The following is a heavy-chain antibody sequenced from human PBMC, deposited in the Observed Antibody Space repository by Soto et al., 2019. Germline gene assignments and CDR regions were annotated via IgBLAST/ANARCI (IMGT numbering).Heavy chain of an antibody. D-gene: IGHD1-7*01. CDR2: ISWNSGSI. CDR1: GFTFDDYA. J-gene: IGHJ4*02. Sequence: EVQLVESGGGLVQPGRSLRLSCGASGFTFDDYAMHWVRQAPGKGPEWVSGISWNSGSIAYADSVKGRFTISRDNAKNSLYLQMNSLTPEDTALYYCAKDFSDIWDYRRDFDYWGQGTLVTVSS. V-gene: IGHV3-9*01. CDR3: AKDFSDIWDYRRDFDY.